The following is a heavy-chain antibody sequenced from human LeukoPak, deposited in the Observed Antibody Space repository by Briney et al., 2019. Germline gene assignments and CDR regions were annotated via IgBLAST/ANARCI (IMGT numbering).Heavy chain of an antibody. D-gene: IGHD3-9*01. J-gene: IGHJ4*02. CDR2: ITTGSDYT. V-gene: IGHV3-21*01. CDR1: GFSFGSYS. CDR3: ARGGTGSKNDY. Sequence: GGSLRLSCAGFGFSFGSYSMTWVRQAPGKGLEWISSITTGSDYTYYTDSVEGRFTISRDDAKNSLFLQMSSLRVEDTALYYCARGGTGSKNDYWGQGILVTVS.